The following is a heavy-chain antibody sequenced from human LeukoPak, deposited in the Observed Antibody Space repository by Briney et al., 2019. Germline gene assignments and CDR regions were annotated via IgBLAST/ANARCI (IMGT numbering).Heavy chain of an antibody. J-gene: IGHJ6*02. Sequence: GRSLRLSCAASGFTFSSYGMHWVRQAPGKGLEWVAVIWYDGSNKYYADSVKGRFTISRDNSKNTLYLQMNSLRAEDTAVYYCAKEYCSGGSCYYYGMDVWGQGTLVTVSS. CDR3: AKEYCSGGSCYYYGMDV. D-gene: IGHD2-15*01. CDR2: IWYDGSNK. CDR1: GFTFSSYG. V-gene: IGHV3-33*06.